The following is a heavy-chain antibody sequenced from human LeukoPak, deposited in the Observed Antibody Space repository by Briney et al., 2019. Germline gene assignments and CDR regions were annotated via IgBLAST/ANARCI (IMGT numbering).Heavy chain of an antibody. J-gene: IGHJ4*02. CDR2: INAGHGNT. CDR1: GYTFTSYA. CDR3: ARAGEYCSGGSCYSGVYFDY. Sequence: ASVKVSCKASGYTFTSYAMHWVRQAPGQRLEWMGWINAGHGNTKYSQEFQGRVTITRDTSTSTAYMELSSLRSEDTALYYCARAGEYCSGGSCYSGVYFDYWGQGTLVTVSS. D-gene: IGHD2-15*01. V-gene: IGHV1-3*03.